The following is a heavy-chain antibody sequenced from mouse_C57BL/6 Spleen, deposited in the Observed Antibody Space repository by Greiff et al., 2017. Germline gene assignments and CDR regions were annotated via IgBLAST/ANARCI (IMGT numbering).Heavy chain of an antibody. CDR3: ARAGVITTVEDYFDY. CDR2: IDPSDSYT. D-gene: IGHD1-1*01. Sequence: VQLQQPGAELVMPGASVKLSCKASGYTFTSYWMHWVKQRPGQGLEWIGEIDPSDSYTNYNQKFKGKSTLTVDKSSSTAYMQLSSLTSEDSAVYYCARAGVITTVEDYFDYWGQGTTLTVSS. CDR1: GYTFTSYW. V-gene: IGHV1-69*01. J-gene: IGHJ2*01.